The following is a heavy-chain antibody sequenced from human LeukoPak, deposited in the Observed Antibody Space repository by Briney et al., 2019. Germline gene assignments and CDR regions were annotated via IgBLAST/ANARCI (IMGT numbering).Heavy chain of an antibody. CDR2: ISYDGSNK. D-gene: IGHD6-19*01. J-gene: IGHJ4*02. V-gene: IGHV3-30*03. CDR1: GFSFRTYG. Sequence: GGSLRLSCAASGFSFRTYGMHWVRQAPGKGLEWVAVISYDGSNKYYADSVKGRFTISRGNSKNTLYLQMNSLRDEGTAVYYCARVRVSVAGHDYWGQGTLVTVSS. CDR3: ARVRVSVAGHDY.